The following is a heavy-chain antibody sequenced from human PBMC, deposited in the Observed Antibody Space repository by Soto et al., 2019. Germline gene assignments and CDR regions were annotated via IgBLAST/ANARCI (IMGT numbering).Heavy chain of an antibody. V-gene: IGHV3-30-3*01. CDR1: GFTFSSYA. D-gene: IGHD6-13*01. CDR3: ARGAPGIAAVGSFWFAP. CDR2: ISYDGSNK. J-gene: IGHJ5*02. Sequence: GGSLRLSCAASGFTFSSYAMHWVRQAPGKGLEWVAVISYDGSNKYYADSVKGRFTISRDNSKNTLYLQMNSLRAEDTAVYYCARGAPGIAAVGSFWFAPWGQGTLVTVSS.